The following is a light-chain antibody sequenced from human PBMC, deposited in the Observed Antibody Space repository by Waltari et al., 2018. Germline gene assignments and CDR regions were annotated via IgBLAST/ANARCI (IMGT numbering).Light chain of an antibody. Sequence: QSVLTQPPSTSGTPGQRVIISCSRSSSNIGRNIVNWYQQLPGSAPKLLIYSNSQRPSGVPGRFSGSKSDTSASLAISGLESDDEADYYCAACDDSLNGWVFGGGTKLTVL. CDR1: SSNIGRNI. J-gene: IGLJ3*02. CDR3: AACDDSLNGWV. V-gene: IGLV1-44*01. CDR2: SNS.